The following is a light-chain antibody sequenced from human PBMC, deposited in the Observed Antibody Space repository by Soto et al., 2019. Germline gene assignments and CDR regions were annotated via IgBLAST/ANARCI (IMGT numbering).Light chain of an antibody. V-gene: IGKV1-5*01. CDR1: QSINGW. Sequence: DIQMTQSPSTLSASVGGRVSITCRASQSINGWLAWYQQKPGKAPKLLIYDASYLEGGVPSRFSGSGSGTEFTLTISSLQPDDFASYYCQQYNSYPWTFGQGTKVEI. J-gene: IGKJ1*01. CDR3: QQYNSYPWT. CDR2: DAS.